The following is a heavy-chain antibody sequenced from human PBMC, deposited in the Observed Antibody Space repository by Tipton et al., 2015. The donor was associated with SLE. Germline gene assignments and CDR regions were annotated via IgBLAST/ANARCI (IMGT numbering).Heavy chain of an antibody. Sequence: QVQLVQSGAEGKKPGSSVKVSCKASGGTFSSYAISWVRQAPGQGLEWMGGIIPIFGTANYAQKFQGRVTITTDESTSTAYMELSSLRSEDTAVYYCASWASSGYGAGAFDIWGQGTMVTVSS. D-gene: IGHD3-22*01. CDR1: GGTFSSYA. CDR3: ASWASSGYGAGAFDI. CDR2: IIPIFGTA. J-gene: IGHJ3*02. V-gene: IGHV1-69*01.